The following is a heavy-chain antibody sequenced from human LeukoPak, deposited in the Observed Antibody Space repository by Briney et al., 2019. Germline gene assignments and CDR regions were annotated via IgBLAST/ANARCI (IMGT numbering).Heavy chain of an antibody. D-gene: IGHD6-19*01. Sequence: PGGSLSLSCAVSGFTVSSNYMSWVRQAPGKGLEWVSVIYSGGSTYYADSVKGRFTISRDNSKNTLYLQLNSLRAEATAVYYCAKVPWLAGIDYWGQGTLITVSS. CDR2: IYSGGST. CDR3: AKVPWLAGIDY. V-gene: IGHV3-53*01. CDR1: GFTVSSNY. J-gene: IGHJ4*02.